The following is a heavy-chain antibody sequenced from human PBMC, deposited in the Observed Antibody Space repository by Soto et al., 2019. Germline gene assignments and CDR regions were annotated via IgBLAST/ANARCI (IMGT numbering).Heavy chain of an antibody. J-gene: IGHJ4*02. CDR3: AGKLEAQDY. Sequence: QVQLVQSGAEVKKPGSSVKVSCKASGGTFSSYTISWVRQAPGQGLEWMGRIIPILGIANYAQKFQGRVTFTADKSTSTAYMELSSLRSEDTALYYCAGKLEAQDYWGQGTLVTVSS. D-gene: IGHD1-1*01. CDR2: IIPILGIA. CDR1: GGTFSSYT. V-gene: IGHV1-69*02.